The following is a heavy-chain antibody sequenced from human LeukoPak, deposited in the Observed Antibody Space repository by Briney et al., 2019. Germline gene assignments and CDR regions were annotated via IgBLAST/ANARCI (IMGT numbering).Heavy chain of an antibody. CDR3: ARESRGYDYGNWFDP. D-gene: IGHD5-12*01. V-gene: IGHV1-69*04. Sequence: RRASVKVSCKASGGTFSSYAISWVRQAPGQGLEWMGRIIPILGIANYAQKFQGRVTITADKSTSTAYMELSSLRSEDTAVYYCARESRGYDYGNWFDPWGKGTLVTVS. J-gene: IGHJ5*02. CDR2: IIPILGIA. CDR1: GGTFSSYA.